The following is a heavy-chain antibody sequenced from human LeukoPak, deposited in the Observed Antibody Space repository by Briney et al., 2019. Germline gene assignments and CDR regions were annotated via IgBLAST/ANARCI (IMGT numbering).Heavy chain of an antibody. CDR3: ARDGGSYPNGLFDY. V-gene: IGHV3-30*04. J-gene: IGHJ4*02. CDR1: GFTFSSYA. Sequence: TGGSLRLSCAASGFTFSSYAMHWVRQAPGKGLEWVAVISYDGSNKYYADSVKGRFTISRDNSKNTLYLQMNSLRAEDTAVYYCARDGGSYPNGLFDYWGQGTLVTVSS. CDR2: ISYDGSNK. D-gene: IGHD1-26*01.